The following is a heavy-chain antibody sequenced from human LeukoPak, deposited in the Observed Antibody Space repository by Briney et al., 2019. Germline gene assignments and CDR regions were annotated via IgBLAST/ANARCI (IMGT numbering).Heavy chain of an antibody. J-gene: IGHJ4*02. CDR2: ISYDGSNK. V-gene: IGHV3-30*18. Sequence: PGGSLRLSCAASGFTFSSYGMHWVRQAPGKGLEWVAVISYDGSNKYYADSVKGRFTISRDNSKNTLYLQMNSLRAEDTAVYYCAKDLIPLVAAAGTALYWGQGTLVTVSS. CDR1: GFTFSSYG. CDR3: AKDLIPLVAAAGTALY. D-gene: IGHD6-13*01.